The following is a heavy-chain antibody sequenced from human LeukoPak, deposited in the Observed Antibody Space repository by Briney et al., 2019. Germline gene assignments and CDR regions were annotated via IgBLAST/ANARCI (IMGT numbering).Heavy chain of an antibody. V-gene: IGHV3-23*01. CDR1: GFTFSSYA. J-gene: IGHJ4*02. D-gene: IGHD2-8*01. CDR2: ISDSGDYT. CDR3: AKDTSIGKYGTNGVCSTFDY. Sequence: PGGSLTLSCAASGFTFSSYAMRWVRQAPGQGLEWVSVISDSGDYTSYADSVRGRFTISRDNSRNTLYLQMISLRPEDTAVYYCAKDTSIGKYGTNGVCSTFDYWGQGTLVTVSS.